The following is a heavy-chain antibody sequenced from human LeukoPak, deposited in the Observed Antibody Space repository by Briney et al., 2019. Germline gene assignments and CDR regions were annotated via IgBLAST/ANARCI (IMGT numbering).Heavy chain of an antibody. J-gene: IGHJ3*02. CDR3: ARENFVDYGDAFDI. Sequence: GRSLRLSCAASGFTFSSYGMHWVRQAPGKGLEWVAVIWYDGSNKYYADSVKGRFTISRDNSKNTLYLQMNSLRAEDTAVYYCARENFVDYGDAFDIWGQGTMVTVSS. CDR1: GFTFSSYG. V-gene: IGHV3-33*01. D-gene: IGHD4-17*01. CDR2: IWYDGSNK.